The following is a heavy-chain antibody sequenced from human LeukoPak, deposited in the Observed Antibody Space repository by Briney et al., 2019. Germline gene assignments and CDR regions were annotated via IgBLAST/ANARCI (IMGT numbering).Heavy chain of an antibody. Sequence: GGSLRLSCAASGFTFDDYAMHWVRQAPGKGLEWVSGISWNSGSIGYADSVKGRFTISRDNAKNSLYLQMNSLRAEDTALYYCAKDIGHDYGGNSLIDYWGQGTLVTVSS. CDR2: ISWNSGSI. CDR1: GFTFDDYA. V-gene: IGHV3-9*01. CDR3: AKDIGHDYGGNSLIDY. J-gene: IGHJ4*02. D-gene: IGHD4-23*01.